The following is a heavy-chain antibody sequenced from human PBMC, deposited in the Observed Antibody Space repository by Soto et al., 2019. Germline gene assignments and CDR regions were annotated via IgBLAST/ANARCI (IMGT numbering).Heavy chain of an antibody. CDR1: GFTFSNYA. J-gene: IGHJ4*02. D-gene: IGHD2-2*01. V-gene: IGHV3-30*18. Sequence: QVQLVESGGGVVQPGRSLRLSCAASGFTFSNYAMHWVRQAPGKGLEWLAIISYDGDNEYYADSVRGRFTISRDNSKNTLSLPTNHLSPEHTAVYSCAKDGPSVSCNRPCCSAKPFDYLGQATLVTFSS. CDR3: AKDGPSVSCNRPCCSAKPFDY. CDR2: ISYDGDNE.